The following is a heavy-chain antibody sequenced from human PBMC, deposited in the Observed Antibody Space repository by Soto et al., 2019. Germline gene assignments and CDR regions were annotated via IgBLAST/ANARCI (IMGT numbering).Heavy chain of an antibody. J-gene: IGHJ3*02. Sequence: GTLRLCCAASGFTFSSYSMNWVRQAPGKGLEGVSSISSSSSYIYYADSVKGRFTISRDSAKNSLYLQMNSLRAEDTAVYYCARVGSSRYHAFDIWGQGTMGPDSS. CDR2: ISSSSSYI. CDR3: ARVGSSRYHAFDI. V-gene: IGHV3-21*01. CDR1: GFTFSSYS. D-gene: IGHD6-13*01.